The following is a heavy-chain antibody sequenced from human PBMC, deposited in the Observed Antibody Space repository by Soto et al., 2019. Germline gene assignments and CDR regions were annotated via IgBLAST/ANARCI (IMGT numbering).Heavy chain of an antibody. J-gene: IGHJ4*02. CDR3: ARGQQLVTKNYFDY. CDR1: GVSISSGNYY. Sequence: SETLSLTCTVSGVSISSGNYYWSWIRQHPGKGLEWIGYIYYSGSTYYDPSLKSRVSISVDTSKNQFSLNLNSVTAADTAVYYCARGQQLVTKNYFDYWGQGTLVTVSS. D-gene: IGHD6-13*01. V-gene: IGHV4-31*03. CDR2: IYYSGST.